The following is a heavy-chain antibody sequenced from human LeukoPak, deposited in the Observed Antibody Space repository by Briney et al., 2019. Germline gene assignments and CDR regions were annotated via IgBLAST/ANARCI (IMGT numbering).Heavy chain of an antibody. Sequence: TGGSLRLSCAASGFAFGSHWMHWVRQAPGKGLVWVARIESDASNTRYADSVKGRFTISRDNANKTLYLQMNSLRAEDTAVYYCTRDGSGGRIPFDYWGQGTLVTVSS. D-gene: IGHD6-19*01. CDR2: IESDASNT. V-gene: IGHV3-74*01. J-gene: IGHJ4*02. CDR1: GFAFGSHW. CDR3: TRDGSGGRIPFDY.